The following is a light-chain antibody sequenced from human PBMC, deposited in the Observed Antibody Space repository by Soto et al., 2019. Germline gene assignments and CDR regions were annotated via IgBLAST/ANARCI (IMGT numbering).Light chain of an antibody. J-gene: IGKJ4*01. Sequence: EIVLTQSPATLSLSPGERATLSCRASQSVGRHLNWYRQKPGQAPRLLIYDASTRATGIPHRFSGGGSGTDFTLTISSLQSDDFAVYYCQHFNKWPHMPAFGGGTKLAIK. CDR2: DAS. V-gene: IGKV3-11*01. CDR1: QSVGRH. CDR3: QHFNKWPHMPA.